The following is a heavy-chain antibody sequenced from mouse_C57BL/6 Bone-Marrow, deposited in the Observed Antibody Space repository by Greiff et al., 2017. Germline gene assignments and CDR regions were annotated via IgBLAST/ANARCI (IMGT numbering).Heavy chain of an antibody. D-gene: IGHD1-1*01. V-gene: IGHV3-6*01. CDR2: IPYDGST. CDR3: ARSGIYYYDSRVFYWYFDV. CDR1: GYSITSGYY. J-gene: IGHJ1*03. Sequence: EVQLQQSGPGLVKPSPSLSLSCSASGYSITSGYYWNWIRQLPRNNLEWMGYIPYDGSTNYNPSLKNRTSITLDTSKNQFFLKVNSVTTEDTATYYCARSGIYYYDSRVFYWYFDVWGTGTTVTVSS.